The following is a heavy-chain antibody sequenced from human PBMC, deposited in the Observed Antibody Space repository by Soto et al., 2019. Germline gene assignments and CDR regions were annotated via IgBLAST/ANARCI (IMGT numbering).Heavy chain of an antibody. CDR3: ARANWYSEY. J-gene: IGHJ4*02. CDR2: IYYTGST. V-gene: IGHV4-59*11. Sequence: QVHLQESGPGLVKPSETLSLTCTVSGGSINNHYWSWIRQPPGNGLEWIGYIYYTGSTNYNPSLKSRVTMSVDTSKNQFSLNLTSLTAADTAIYYCARANWYSEYWGQGTLITVSS. CDR1: GGSINNHY. D-gene: IGHD7-27*01.